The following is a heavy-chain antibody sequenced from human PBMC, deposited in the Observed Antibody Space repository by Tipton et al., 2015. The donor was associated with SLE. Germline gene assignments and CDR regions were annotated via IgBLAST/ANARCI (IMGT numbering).Heavy chain of an antibody. D-gene: IGHD5-18*01. CDR1: GGSISSSSKY. CDR3: ARLHGYSYGLNWFDP. CDR2: IYYTGTTT. J-gene: IGHJ5*02. Sequence: TLSLTCTVSGGSISSSSKYWAWIRQPPGKGLEWIGSIYYTGTTTYYNPFLKSRVTMSVDTSKNQFSLRLTSVIAADTAVYYCARLHGYSYGLNWFDPWGQGTLISVSS. V-gene: IGHV4-39*07.